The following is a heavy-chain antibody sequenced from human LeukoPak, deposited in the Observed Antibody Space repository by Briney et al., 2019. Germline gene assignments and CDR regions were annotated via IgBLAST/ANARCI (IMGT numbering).Heavy chain of an antibody. D-gene: IGHD6-13*01. CDR3: AGHSGAAGEFEY. V-gene: IGHV5-10-1*01. Sequence: ESLKISCKGSGDSFTSYCFSWVRQMPGKGLEWMGRIDHSDCNTNYSPSLEGHVTISADKSNNPVYLQRSTLTAADTATYYCAGHSGAAGEFEYWG. CDR1: GDSFTSYC. J-gene: IGHJ4*01. CDR2: IDHSDCNT.